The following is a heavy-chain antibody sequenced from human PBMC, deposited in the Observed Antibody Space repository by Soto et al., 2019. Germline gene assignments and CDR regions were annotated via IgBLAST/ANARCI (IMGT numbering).Heavy chain of an antibody. D-gene: IGHD3-10*01. CDR3: ARDIITVIGGEIYYYFGMDV. V-gene: IGHV4-34*01. CDR2: INQSGTT. CDR1: GGSFREYY. J-gene: IGHJ6*02. Sequence: SETLSLTCAVNGGSFREYYWSWLRQPPGKGLEWIGEINQSGTTHYNPSLKRRINISIDASKNQFSLNLTSVTAADTATYYCARDIITVIGGEIYYYFGMDVWGQGTTVTVSS.